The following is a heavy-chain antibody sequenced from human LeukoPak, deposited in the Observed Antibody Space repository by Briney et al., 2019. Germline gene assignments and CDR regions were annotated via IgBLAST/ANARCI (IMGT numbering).Heavy chain of an antibody. CDR2: ISYDGSNK. J-gene: IGHJ4*02. V-gene: IGHV3-30*04. CDR1: GFTFSSYA. Sequence: GGSLRLSCAASGFTFSSYAMHWVRQAPGKGLEWVAVISYDGSNKYYADSVKGRFTISRDNSKNTLYLQMNSLRAEDTAVYYCAREVAGSSFDYWGQGTLVTVSS. CDR3: AREVAGSSFDY. D-gene: IGHD6-19*01.